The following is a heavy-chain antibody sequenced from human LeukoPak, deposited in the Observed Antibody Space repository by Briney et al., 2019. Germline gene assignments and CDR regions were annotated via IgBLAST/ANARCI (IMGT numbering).Heavy chain of an antibody. V-gene: IGHV1-69*06. J-gene: IGHJ6*04. CDR2: IIPIFGTA. D-gene: IGHD3-10*01. CDR3: AALWFGELPYYYYGMDV. Sequence: SVKVSCKASGGTFSSYAISCVRQAPGQGLEWMGGIIPIFGTANYAQKFQGRVTITADKSTSTAYMELSSLRSEDTAVYYCAALWFGELPYYYYGMDVWGKGTTVTVSS. CDR1: GGTFSSYA.